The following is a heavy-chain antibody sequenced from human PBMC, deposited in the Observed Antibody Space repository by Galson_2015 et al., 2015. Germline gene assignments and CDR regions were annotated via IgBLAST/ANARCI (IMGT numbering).Heavy chain of an antibody. CDR3: AKVSPVQLESYDFDY. V-gene: IGHV3-23*01. D-gene: IGHD1-1*01. J-gene: IGHJ4*02. Sequence: SLRLSCAASGFTFSSYAMSWVRQAPGKGLEWVSAISGSGGSTYYADSVKGRFTISRDNSKNTLYLQMNSLRAEDTAVYYCAKVSPVQLESYDFDYWDQGTLVTVSS. CDR2: ISGSGGST. CDR1: GFTFSSYA.